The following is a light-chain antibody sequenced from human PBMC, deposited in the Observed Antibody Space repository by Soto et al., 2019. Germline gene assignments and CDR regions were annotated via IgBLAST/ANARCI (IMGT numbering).Light chain of an antibody. V-gene: IGLV2-14*01. CDR2: EVS. J-gene: IGLJ1*01. CDR1: SSDVGRYNY. Sequence: QSVLAQPASVSGSPGQSITISCTGTSSDVGRYNYVSWYQQHPDKAPKLMIHEVSYRPSGVSSRFSGSKSGNTASLTISGLQAEDEAEYHCCSYTNRATYVFGTGTKVTVL. CDR3: CSYTNRATYV.